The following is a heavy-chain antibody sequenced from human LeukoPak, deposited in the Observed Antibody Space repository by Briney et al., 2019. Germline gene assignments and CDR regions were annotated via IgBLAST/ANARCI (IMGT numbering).Heavy chain of an antibody. CDR2: INTNTGNP. V-gene: IGHV7-4-1*02. Sequence: GASVKVSCKASGYTFTSYAMNWVRQAPGQGLEWMGWINTNTGNPTYAQGFTGRFVFSLDTSVSTAYLQISSLKAEDTAVYYCAREGGSSRPVGFDPWGQGTLVTVSS. CDR1: GYTFTSYA. CDR3: AREGGSSRPVGFDP. D-gene: IGHD6-13*01. J-gene: IGHJ5*02.